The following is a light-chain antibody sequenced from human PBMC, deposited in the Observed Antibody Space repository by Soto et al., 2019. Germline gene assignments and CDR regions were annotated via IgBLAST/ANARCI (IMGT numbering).Light chain of an antibody. J-gene: IGKJ1*01. CDR1: QSIGSW. Sequence: DIQMTQSPSTLSASVGDRVTITCRASQSIGSWLAWYQQKPGKAPKLLLYKASSLESGVLSRFGGSGSGTEFILTISSLQPDDFATYYCQQYNTYSSFGQGTKVEIK. V-gene: IGKV1-5*03. CDR2: KAS. CDR3: QQYNTYSS.